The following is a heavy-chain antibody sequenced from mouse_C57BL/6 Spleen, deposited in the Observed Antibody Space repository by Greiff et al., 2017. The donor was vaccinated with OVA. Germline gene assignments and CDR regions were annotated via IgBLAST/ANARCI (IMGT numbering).Heavy chain of an antibody. CDR2: ISSGGDYI. J-gene: IGHJ4*01. D-gene: IGHD2-3*01. CDR1: GFTFSSYA. Sequence: EVKLVESGEGLVKPGGSLKLSCAASGFTFSSYAMSWVRQTPEKRLEWVAYISSGGDYIYYADTVKGRFTLSRDNARNTLYLQMSSLKSEDTAMYYCTRDGIYDGYYKAMDYWGQGTSVTVSS. CDR3: TRDGIYDGYYKAMDY. V-gene: IGHV5-9-1*02.